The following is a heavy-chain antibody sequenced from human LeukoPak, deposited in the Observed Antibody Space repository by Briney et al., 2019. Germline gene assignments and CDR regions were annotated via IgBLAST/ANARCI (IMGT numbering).Heavy chain of an antibody. V-gene: IGHV3-21*01. CDR1: GFTFSSYS. J-gene: IGHJ3*02. Sequence: GGSLRLSCAASGFTFSSYSMNWVRQAPGKGLEWVSSISSSSSYIYYADSVKGRFTISRDNAKNSLYLQMNSLRAEDTAVYYCARDSGSYYAPDAFDIWGQGTMVTVSS. CDR2: ISSSSSYI. CDR3: ARDSGSYYAPDAFDI. D-gene: IGHD1-26*01.